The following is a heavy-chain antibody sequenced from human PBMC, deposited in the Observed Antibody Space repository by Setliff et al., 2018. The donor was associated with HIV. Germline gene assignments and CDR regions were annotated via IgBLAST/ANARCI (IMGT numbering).Heavy chain of an antibody. J-gene: IGHJ4*02. CDR2: IYWNDDR. Sequence: SGPTLVNPTQTLTLTCSFSGFSLSSYGVGVGWIRQPPGKALEWLAVIYWNDDRRYSPSLKTRLTITKDTSKNQVVLTLANLDPVDTATYYCAYSPIWFGELSVFLNWGQGTLVTVSS. V-gene: IGHV2-5*01. CDR1: GFSLSSYGVG. D-gene: IGHD3-10*01. CDR3: AYSPIWFGELSVFLN.